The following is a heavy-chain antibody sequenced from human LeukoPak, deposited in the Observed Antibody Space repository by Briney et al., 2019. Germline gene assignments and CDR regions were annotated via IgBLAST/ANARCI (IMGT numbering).Heavy chain of an antibody. V-gene: IGHV3-74*03. Sequence: PGGSLRLSCEASGLTFSRDWMHWVRQAPGKGLVWVSRINNDGSSTTYADSVKGRFTISRDNAKDTLYLQMNSLRGEDTALYYCVKDTRAKDQFGSWGQGTLVTVSS. CDR3: VKDTRAKDQFGS. CDR2: INNDGSST. J-gene: IGHJ4*02. CDR1: GLTFSRDW.